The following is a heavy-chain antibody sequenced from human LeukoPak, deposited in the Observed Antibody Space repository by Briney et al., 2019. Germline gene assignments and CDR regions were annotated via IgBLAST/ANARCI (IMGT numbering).Heavy chain of an antibody. CDR3: ARSAEWLRNAFDI. CDR1: GASTSHFY. J-gene: IGHJ3*02. V-gene: IGHV4-59*01. D-gene: IGHD5-12*01. Sequence: SETLSLSCTVSGASTSHFYSNWIRQPPGKGLEWIGYMHNSGSSKHSPSLKSRVTVSIDTSKNQFSLQLTSVTAADTAIYYCARSAEWLRNAFDIWGQGTMVSVSS. CDR2: MHNSGSS.